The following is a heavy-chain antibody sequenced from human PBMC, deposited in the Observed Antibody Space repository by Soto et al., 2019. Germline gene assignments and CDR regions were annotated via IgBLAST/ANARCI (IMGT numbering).Heavy chain of an antibody. CDR3: AKDDYSNLRFYFYGMDM. V-gene: IGHV3-30*18. CDR1: GFAFISYG. J-gene: IGHJ6*02. CDR2: ISYDGSNK. Sequence: SLRLSCEASGFAFISYGMHWVRQAPGKGLEWVAVISYDGSNKYYADSVKGRFTISRDNSKNTLYLQMNSLRAEDTAIYYCAKDDYSNLRFYFYGMDMWGQGTTVTVSS. D-gene: IGHD4-4*01.